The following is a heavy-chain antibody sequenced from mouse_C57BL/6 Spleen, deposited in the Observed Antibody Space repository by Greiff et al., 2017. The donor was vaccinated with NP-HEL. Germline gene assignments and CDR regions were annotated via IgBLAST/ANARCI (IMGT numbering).Heavy chain of an antibody. CDR2: INYDGSST. D-gene: IGHD1-1*01. V-gene: IGHV5-16*01. CDR3: ARYYYGLYAMDY. J-gene: IGHJ4*01. Sequence: DVMLVESEGGLVQPGSSMKLSCTASGFTFSDYYMAWVRQVPEKGLEWVANINYDGSSTYYLDSLKSRFIISRDNAKNILYLQMSSLKSEDTATYYCARYYYGLYAMDYWGQGTSVTVSS. CDR1: GFTFSDYY.